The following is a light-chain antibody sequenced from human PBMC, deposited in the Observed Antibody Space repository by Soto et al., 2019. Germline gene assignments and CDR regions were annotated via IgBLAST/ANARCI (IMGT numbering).Light chain of an antibody. CDR1: SSDVGGYNY. CDR3: SSYTSSSPYV. V-gene: IGLV2-14*01. CDR2: DVS. Sequence: QSALPQPASVSGSPGQSITISCTGTSSDVGGYNYVSWYQQHPGKAPKLMIYDVSTRPSGVSNRFSGSKSDNTAYLTISGLQDEDEDDYYCSSYTSSSPYVFGTGTQLTVL. J-gene: IGLJ1*01.